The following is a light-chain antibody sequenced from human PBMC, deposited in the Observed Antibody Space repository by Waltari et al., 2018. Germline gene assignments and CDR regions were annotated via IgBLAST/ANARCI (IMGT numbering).Light chain of an antibody. CDR1: SSDVGGYNY. CDR2: DVS. Sequence: QSALTQPASVSGSPGQSITISCTGTSSDVGGYNYVSWYQQHPGKAPKLMIYDVSNRPSWVSKRFSGSKSRNTASLTISGIQAEDEADYYCSSYTSSSTGVVFGGGTKLTVL. CDR3: SSYTSSSTGVV. J-gene: IGLJ2*01. V-gene: IGLV2-14*01.